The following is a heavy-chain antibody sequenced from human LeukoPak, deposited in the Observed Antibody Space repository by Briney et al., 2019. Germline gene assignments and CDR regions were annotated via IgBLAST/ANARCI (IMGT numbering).Heavy chain of an antibody. J-gene: IGHJ4*02. CDR2: INPGGGGT. CDR1: GDSFSSYG. D-gene: IGHD4-23*01. Sequence: ASVKVSCKASGDSFSSYGVNWVRQAPGQGLEWMGTINPGGGGTRYSQKFQGRVTMTRDTSTSTVYMQLSSLKSEDTALYYCACGDYGGNPPAYWGQGTLVTVSS. CDR3: ACGDYGGNPPAY. V-gene: IGHV1-46*01.